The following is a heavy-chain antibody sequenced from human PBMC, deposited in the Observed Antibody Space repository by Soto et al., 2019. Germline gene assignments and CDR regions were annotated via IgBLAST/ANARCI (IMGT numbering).Heavy chain of an antibody. V-gene: IGHV3-53*02. CDR1: GFTVSSNY. CDR3: ARPVHPADDAFDI. Sequence: EVQLVETGGGLVQPGGSLRLSCAASGFTVSSNYMNWVRQAPGEGLEWVSGIYSAGSTYYADSVKGRFTISRDNSKNTLYLQMNSLRAEDTAIYYCARPVHPADDAFDIWGQGTMVTVSS. J-gene: IGHJ3*02. CDR2: IYSAGST.